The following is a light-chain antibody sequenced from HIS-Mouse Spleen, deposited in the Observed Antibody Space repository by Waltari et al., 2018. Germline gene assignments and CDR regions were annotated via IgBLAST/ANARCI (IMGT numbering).Light chain of an antibody. CDR1: SSDVGSYNL. Sequence: QSALTQPASVSGSPGQSITISCTGTSSDVGSYNLVSWYQPPPGKAPKLMIYEGSKRPSGVSNRFSGSKSGNMASLTISGLQAEDEADYYCCSYAGSSTLVFGGGTKLTVL. CDR2: EGS. V-gene: IGLV2-23*01. J-gene: IGLJ3*02. CDR3: CSYAGSSTLV.